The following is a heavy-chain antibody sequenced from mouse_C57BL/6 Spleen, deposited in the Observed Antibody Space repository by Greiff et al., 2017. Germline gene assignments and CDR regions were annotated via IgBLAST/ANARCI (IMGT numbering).Heavy chain of an antibody. CDR3: ARQYGNYPYWYFDV. CDR2: ISSGGSYT. Sequence: EVQLQESGGDLVKPGGSLKLSCAASGFTFSSYGMSWVRQTPDKRLEWVATISSGGSYTYYPDSVKGRFTISRDNAKNTLYLQMSSLKSEDTAMYYCARQYGNYPYWYFDVWGTGTTVTVSS. CDR1: GFTFSSYG. J-gene: IGHJ1*03. D-gene: IGHD2-10*02. V-gene: IGHV5-6*01.